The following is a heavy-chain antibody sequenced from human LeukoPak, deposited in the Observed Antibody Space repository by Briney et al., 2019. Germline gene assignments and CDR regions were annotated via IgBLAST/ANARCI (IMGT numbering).Heavy chain of an antibody. CDR2: IIPILGIA. D-gene: IGHD3-22*01. CDR1: VGTFSSYA. CDR3: ARGTYYYDSSGYYFDY. Sequence: SVKVSCKASVGTFSSYAISWVRQAPGQGLEWMGRIIPILGIANYAQKFQGRVTITADKSTSTACMELSSLRSEDTAVYYCARGTYYYDSSGYYFDYWGQGTLVTVFS. J-gene: IGHJ4*02. V-gene: IGHV1-69*04.